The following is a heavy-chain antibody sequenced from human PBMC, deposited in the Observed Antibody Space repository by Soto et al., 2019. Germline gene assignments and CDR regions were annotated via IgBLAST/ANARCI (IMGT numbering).Heavy chain of an antibody. D-gene: IGHD1-20*01. J-gene: IGHJ5*02. CDR3: ARDAFRMTGWFDP. CDR1: VFTFSSYG. Sequence: QVQLVESGGGVVQPGRSLRLSCAASVFTFSSYGMHWVRQAPGKGLEWVAFLWYDGSNKYYADSVKGRFTISRDNSKNALYLHMNSLRAEDTAVYYCARDAFRMTGWFDPWGQGTLVTVSS. V-gene: IGHV3-33*01. CDR2: LWYDGSNK.